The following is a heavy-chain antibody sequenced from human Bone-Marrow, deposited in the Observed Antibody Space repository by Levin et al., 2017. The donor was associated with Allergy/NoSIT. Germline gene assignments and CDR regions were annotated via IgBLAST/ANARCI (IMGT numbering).Heavy chain of an antibody. CDR1: GYSISNGYY. CDR2: IYHSGNT. J-gene: IGHJ5*02. CDR3: ARVHWPVAGTGWFDP. D-gene: IGHD6-19*01. Sequence: LSQTLSLTCAVSGYSISNGYYWGWIRQPPGMGLEWIGSIYHSGNTYYNPSLKSRVTISLDTSKNQLSLKTTSVIAADTAVYYCARVHWPVAGTGWFDPWGQGTLVTVSS. V-gene: IGHV4-38-2*01.